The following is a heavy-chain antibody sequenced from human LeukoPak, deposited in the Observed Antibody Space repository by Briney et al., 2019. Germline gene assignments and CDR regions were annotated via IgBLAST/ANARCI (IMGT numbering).Heavy chain of an antibody. Sequence: SETLSLTCTVSGGSISSYYWSWIRQPPGKGLEWIGYIYYSGSTNYNPSLKSRVTISVDTSKNQFSLKLSSVTAADTAVYYCARDSVRNYYGSGSPTPIYYYYGVDVWGQGTTVTVSS. CDR2: IYYSGST. J-gene: IGHJ6*02. D-gene: IGHD3-10*01. CDR1: GGSISSYY. CDR3: ARDSVRNYYGSGSPTPIYYYYGVDV. V-gene: IGHV4-59*01.